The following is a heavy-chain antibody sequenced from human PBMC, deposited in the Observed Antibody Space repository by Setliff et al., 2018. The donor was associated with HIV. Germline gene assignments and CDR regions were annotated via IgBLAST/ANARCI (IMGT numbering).Heavy chain of an antibody. CDR3: AKLLEYDYGMDV. J-gene: IGHJ6*02. CDR2: ISGSGSAM. D-gene: IGHD1-1*01. CDR1: GFTFSSYA. Sequence: GGSLRLSCAASGFTFSSYAMSWVRQAPGKGLEWVSAISGSGSAMYYADSVEGRFTISRDNAKNSLYLQMNSLRVEDTAVYYCAKLLEYDYGMDVWGRGTTVTVSS. V-gene: IGHV3-23*01.